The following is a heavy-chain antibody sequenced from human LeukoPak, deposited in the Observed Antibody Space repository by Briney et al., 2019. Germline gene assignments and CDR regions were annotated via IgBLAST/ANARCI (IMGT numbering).Heavy chain of an antibody. Sequence: GGSLRLSCAASGFTFDDYGMSWVRQAPGKGLEWVSGINWNGGSTGYADSVKGRFTISRDNAKNSLYLQMNSLRAKDTALYYCRTYYYGSGSEDAFDIWGQGTMVTVSS. CDR1: GFTFDDYG. J-gene: IGHJ3*02. CDR2: INWNGGST. D-gene: IGHD3-10*01. V-gene: IGHV3-20*04. CDR3: RTYYYGSGSEDAFDI.